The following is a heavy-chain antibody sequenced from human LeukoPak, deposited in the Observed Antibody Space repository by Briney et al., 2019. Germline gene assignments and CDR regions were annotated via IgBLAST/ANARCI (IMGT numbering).Heavy chain of an antibody. D-gene: IGHD2-2*01. CDR1: GYTFTSYY. V-gene: IGHV1-69*13. Sequence: ASVKVSCKASGYTFTSYYMHWVRQAPGQGLEWMGGIIPIFGTANYAQKFQGRVTITADESTSTAYMELSSLRSEDTAVYYCASGYCSSTSCYYYYGMDVWGQGTTVTVSS. CDR3: ASGYCSSTSCYYYYGMDV. CDR2: IIPIFGTA. J-gene: IGHJ6*02.